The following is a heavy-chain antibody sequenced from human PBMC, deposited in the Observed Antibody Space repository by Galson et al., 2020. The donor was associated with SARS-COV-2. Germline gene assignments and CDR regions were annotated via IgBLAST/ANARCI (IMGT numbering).Heavy chain of an antibody. CDR1: GFTFSSYG. CDR3: ANSDPDYDYVWGSYRYSKFDY. V-gene: IGHV3-30*18. CDR2: ISYDGSNK. D-gene: IGHD3-16*02. J-gene: IGHJ4*02. Sequence: GESLKISCAASGFTFSSYGMHWVRQAPGKGLEWVAVISYDGSNKYYADSVKGRFTISRDNSKNTLYLQMNSLRAEDTAVYYCANSDPDYDYVWGSYRYSKFDYWGQGTLVTVSS.